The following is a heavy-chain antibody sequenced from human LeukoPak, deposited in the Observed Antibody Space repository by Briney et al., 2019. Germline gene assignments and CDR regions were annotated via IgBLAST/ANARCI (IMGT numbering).Heavy chain of an antibody. D-gene: IGHD3-3*01. V-gene: IGHV4-34*01. CDR2: INHSGST. CDR3: TRGLFGVVIHSPLSYYYMDV. CDR1: GGSFSGYY. J-gene: IGHJ6*03. Sequence: SETLSLTCAVYGGSFSGYYWSWIRQPPGKGLEWIGEINHSGSTNYNPSLKSRVTISVDTSKNQFSLKLSSVTAADTAMYYCTRGLFGVVIHSPLSYYYMDVWGKGTTVTVSS.